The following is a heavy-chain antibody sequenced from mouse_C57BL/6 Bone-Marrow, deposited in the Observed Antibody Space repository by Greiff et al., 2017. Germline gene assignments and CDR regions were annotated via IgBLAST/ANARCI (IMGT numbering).Heavy chain of an antibody. V-gene: IGHV1-50*01. Sequence: QVQLQQPGAELVKPGASVKLSCKASGCTFTSYWMQWVKQRPGQGLEWIGEIDPSDSYTNYNQKFKGKATLTVDTSSSTAYMQLSSLTSEDSAVYYCAREVLTTVGAPYFDVWGTGTTVTVSS. CDR1: GCTFTSYW. CDR3: AREVLTTVGAPYFDV. D-gene: IGHD1-1*01. J-gene: IGHJ1*03. CDR2: IDPSDSYT.